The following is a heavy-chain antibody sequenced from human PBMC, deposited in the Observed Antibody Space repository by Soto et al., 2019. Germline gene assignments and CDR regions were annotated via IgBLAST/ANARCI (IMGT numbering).Heavy chain of an antibody. CDR1: GFPFSSYS. Sequence: GGSLILSCAASGFPFSSYSMNWVRQAPGKGLEWVSYISSSSSTIYYADSVKGRFTISRDNAKNSLYLQMNSLRDEDTAVYYCARDVRYDSSGHPFWGQGTMVTVSS. CDR3: ARDVRYDSSGHPF. J-gene: IGHJ3*01. V-gene: IGHV3-48*02. CDR2: ISSSSSTI. D-gene: IGHD3-22*01.